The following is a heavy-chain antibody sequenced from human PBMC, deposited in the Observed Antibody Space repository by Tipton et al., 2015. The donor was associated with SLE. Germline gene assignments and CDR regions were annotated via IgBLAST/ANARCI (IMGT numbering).Heavy chain of an antibody. CDR1: GYSFTSHY. D-gene: IGHD2-21*01. Sequence: QLVQSGAEVKKPGASVKVSCMPSGYSFTSHYIHWVRQAPGQGLEWMGVINPSDGRKTYAQKFQDRVTMTRDTSTVYMELSSLTSEDTAVYYCARDESLLPCGYWGQGTLVTVSA. J-gene: IGHJ4*02. CDR2: INPSDGRK. CDR3: ARDESLLPCGY. V-gene: IGHV1-46*01.